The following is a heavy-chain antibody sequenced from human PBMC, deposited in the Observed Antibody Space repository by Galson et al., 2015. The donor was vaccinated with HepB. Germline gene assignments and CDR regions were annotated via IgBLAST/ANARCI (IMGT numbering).Heavy chain of an antibody. CDR1: GFTFSDTW. D-gene: IGHD3-22*01. CDR2: IISNTDGGTT. CDR3: STWSPYDSSGYYFDY. J-gene: IGHJ4*02. Sequence: SLRLSCAASGFTFSDTWMTWVRQAPGKGLEWVGRIISNTDGGTTDYAAPVKGRFTISRDDSKNTLYLQMSSLKTEDTAVYYCSTWSPYDSSGYYFDYWGQGTLVTVSS. V-gene: IGHV3-15*01.